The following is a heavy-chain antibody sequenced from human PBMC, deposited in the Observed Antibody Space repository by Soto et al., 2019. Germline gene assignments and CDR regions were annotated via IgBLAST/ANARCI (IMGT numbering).Heavy chain of an antibody. J-gene: IGHJ4*02. CDR3: AKEGSGYYPLIYFDY. V-gene: IGHV3-30*18. CDR1: GFTFSSYG. Sequence: GGSLRLSCAASGFTFSSYGMHWVRQAPGKGLEWVAVISYDGSNKYYADSVKGRFTISRDNSKNTLYLQMNSLRAEDTAVYYCAKEGSGYYPLIYFDYWGQGTLVTVSS. CDR2: ISYDGSNK. D-gene: IGHD3-22*01.